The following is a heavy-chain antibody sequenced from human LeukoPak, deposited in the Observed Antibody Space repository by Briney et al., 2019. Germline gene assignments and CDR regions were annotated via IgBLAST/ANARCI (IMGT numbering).Heavy chain of an antibody. CDR3: ARQAGFVVVPAAIS. Sequence: SETLSLTCAVSGYSISSGYYWGWIRQPPGKGLEWIGSIYHSGNTYYNPSLKSRVTISVDTSKNQFSLKLSSVTAADTAVYYCARQAGFVVVPAAISWGQGTLVTVSS. CDR2: IYHSGNT. CDR1: GYSISSGYY. J-gene: IGHJ4*02. V-gene: IGHV4-38-2*01. D-gene: IGHD2-2*01.